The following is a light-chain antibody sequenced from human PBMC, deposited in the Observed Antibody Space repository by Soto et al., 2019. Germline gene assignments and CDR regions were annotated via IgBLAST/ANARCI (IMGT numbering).Light chain of an antibody. CDR1: QSISSY. J-gene: IGKJ1*01. CDR3: QQSYSTPL. CDR2: AAS. Sequence: DIQMTQSPSSLSASVGDRVTITSRASQSISSYLNWYQQKPGKAPKLLIYAASSLQSGVPSRFSGSGSGTDFTLTISSPQPEDSATYYCQQSYSTPLFGHGTKVDIK. V-gene: IGKV1-39*01.